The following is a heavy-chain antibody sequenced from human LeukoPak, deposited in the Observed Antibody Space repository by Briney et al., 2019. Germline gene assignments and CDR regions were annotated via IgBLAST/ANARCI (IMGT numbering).Heavy chain of an antibody. V-gene: IGHV4-30-2*03. D-gene: IGHD5-12*01. CDR1: GFSLSTSGMC. CDR2: IYYSGST. J-gene: IGHJ4*02. Sequence: SGPALVKPTQTLTLTCTFSGFSLSTSGMCVSWIRQPPGKALEWLGSIYYSGSTYYKPSLKSRVTISVDTSKNQFSLKLSSVTAADTAVYYCASFGEYGGYVSLWGQGTLVTVSS. CDR3: ASFGEYGGYVSL.